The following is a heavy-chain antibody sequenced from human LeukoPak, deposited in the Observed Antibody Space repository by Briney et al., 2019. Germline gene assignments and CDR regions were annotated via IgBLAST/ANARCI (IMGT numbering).Heavy chain of an antibody. CDR2: INTDGNMT. CDR1: GFTFSRYW. J-gene: IGHJ4*02. V-gene: IGHV3-74*01. D-gene: IGHD3-10*01. CDR3: ARPDYFASGNHIDGLDQ. Sequence: GGSLRLSCAASGFTFSRYWMHWVRQAPGKGLVWVSHINTDGNMTTYADSVKGRFTISRDNAKNTLYLQMKSLRAEDTAVYYCARPDYFASGNHIDGLDQWGQGTLVTVSS.